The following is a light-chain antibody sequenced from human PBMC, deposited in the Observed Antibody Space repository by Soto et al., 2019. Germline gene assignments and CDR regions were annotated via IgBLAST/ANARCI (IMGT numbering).Light chain of an antibody. J-gene: IGKJ2*01. V-gene: IGKV3-15*01. CDR3: QQYNNWPYT. CDR2: GAS. Sequence: EIVVTQSPDTLSVSPGEEATLSCRASQSISSNLAWYRQKPGQAPRLLIYGASTSGTGIPARFSGSGSGTELTLTISSQQSEDFAVYYCQQYNNWPYTFGQGTKLEIK. CDR1: QSISSN.